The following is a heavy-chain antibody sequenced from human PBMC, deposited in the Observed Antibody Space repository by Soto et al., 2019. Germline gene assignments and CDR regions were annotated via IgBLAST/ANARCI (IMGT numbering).Heavy chain of an antibody. V-gene: IGHV3-53*01. Sequence: GGSLRLSCAASGFTVSSNYMSWVRQAPGKGLEWVSVIYSGGSTYYADSVKGRFTISRDNSKNTLYLQMNSLRAEDTAVYYCARLELPPYYYGMDVWGQGTTVTVSS. CDR2: IYSGGST. CDR1: GFTVSSNY. CDR3: ARLELPPYYYGMDV. J-gene: IGHJ6*02. D-gene: IGHD1-7*01.